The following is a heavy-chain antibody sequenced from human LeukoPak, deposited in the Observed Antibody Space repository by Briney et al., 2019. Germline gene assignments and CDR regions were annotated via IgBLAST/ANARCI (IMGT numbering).Heavy chain of an antibody. V-gene: IGHV4-39*01. D-gene: IGHD6-13*01. Sequence: AETLSLTCDVSGGSIGASTYYWGWIRQPPGKGLEWIGSIYYSGSTYYNPSLKSRVTISVDTSKNQFSLKLSSVTAADTAVYYCARHLSSSWGRTEVDWFDPWGQGTLVTVSS. CDR1: GGSIGASTYY. CDR3: ARHLSSSWGRTEVDWFDP. CDR2: IYYSGST. J-gene: IGHJ5*02.